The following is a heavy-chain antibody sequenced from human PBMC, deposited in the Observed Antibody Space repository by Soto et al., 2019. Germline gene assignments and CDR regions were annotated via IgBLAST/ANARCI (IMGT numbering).Heavy chain of an antibody. CDR1: GFPLSTYG. J-gene: IGHJ6*02. CDR2: ITGTGGNT. V-gene: IGHV3-23*01. CDR3: ARIRGYWYGLDV. Sequence: GSLRLSCAASGFPLSTYGMTWVRQAPGKGLEWVSAITGTGGNTYYVDSVKGRFTSSRDNSKNMLYLQVNSLRVEDTAVYYCARIRGYWYGLDVWGQGTTVTSP.